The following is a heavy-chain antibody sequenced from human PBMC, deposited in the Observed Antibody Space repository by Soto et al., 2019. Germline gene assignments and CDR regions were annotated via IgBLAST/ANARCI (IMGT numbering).Heavy chain of an antibody. CDR3: AKLAYSGYDFYYYYYMDV. CDR1: GFTFSSYA. J-gene: IGHJ6*03. D-gene: IGHD5-12*01. Sequence: EVQLLESGGGLVQPGGSLRLSCAASGFTFSSYAMSWVRQAPGKGLEWVSAISGSGGSTYYADSVKGRFTISRDNSKNTLYLQMNSLRAEDTAVYYCAKLAYSGYDFYYYYYMDVWGKGTTVTVSS. V-gene: IGHV3-23*01. CDR2: ISGSGGST.